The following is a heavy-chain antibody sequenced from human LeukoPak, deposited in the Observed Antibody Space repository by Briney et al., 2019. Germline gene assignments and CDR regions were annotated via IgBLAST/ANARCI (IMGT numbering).Heavy chain of an antibody. CDR3: AKGGKWDVTPFDY. CDR1: GFIFTSYS. CDR2: ISGGGGST. Sequence: GGSLRLSCAASGFIFTSYSMNWVRQAPGKGLEWVSTISGGGGSTYYADSVKGRFTISRDNSKNTLYLQVNSLRAEDTAVYYCAKGGKWDVTPFDYWGQGTLVAVSS. J-gene: IGHJ4*02. V-gene: IGHV3-23*01. D-gene: IGHD1-26*01.